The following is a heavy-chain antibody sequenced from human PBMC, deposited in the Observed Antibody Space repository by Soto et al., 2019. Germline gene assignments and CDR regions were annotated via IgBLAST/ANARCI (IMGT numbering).Heavy chain of an antibody. CDR2: ISAYNGNT. V-gene: IGHV1-18*04. CDR3: ARAMAVAGIPNWFDP. CDR1: GYTFTSYG. Sequence: VASVKVSCKASGYTFTSYGISWVRQAPGQGLEWMGWISAYNGNTNYAQKLQGRVTMTTDTSTSTAYMELRSLRSDDTAVYYCARAMAVAGIPNWFDPWGQGTLVTVSS. D-gene: IGHD6-19*01. J-gene: IGHJ5*02.